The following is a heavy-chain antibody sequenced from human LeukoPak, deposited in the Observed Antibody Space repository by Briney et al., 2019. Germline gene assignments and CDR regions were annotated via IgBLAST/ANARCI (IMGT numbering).Heavy chain of an antibody. D-gene: IGHD2-2*01. CDR2: ISGSGGST. V-gene: IGHV3-23*01. CDR3: ARDTKYAFDN. CDR1: GFTFSSYA. Sequence: GGSLRLSCAASGFTFSSYAMSWVRQAPGKGLEWVSAISGSGGSTYYADSVKGRFTISRDNSKNTLYLQMNSPRVEDTAVYYCARDTKYAFDNWGQGTLVTVSS. J-gene: IGHJ4*02.